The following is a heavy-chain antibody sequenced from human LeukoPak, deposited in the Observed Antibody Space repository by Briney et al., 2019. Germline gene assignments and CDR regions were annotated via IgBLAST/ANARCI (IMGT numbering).Heavy chain of an antibody. J-gene: IGHJ5*02. Sequence: SETLSLTCTVSGGSISSSSYYWGWIRQPPGKGLEWIGSIYYSGSTYYNPSLKSRVTISVDTSKNQFSLKLSSVTAADTAVYYCARQITVNYYDSSGYYHNIHNWFDPWGQGTLVTVSS. V-gene: IGHV4-39*01. CDR3: ARQITVNYYDSSGYYHNIHNWFDP. D-gene: IGHD3-22*01. CDR2: IYYSGST. CDR1: GGSISSSSYY.